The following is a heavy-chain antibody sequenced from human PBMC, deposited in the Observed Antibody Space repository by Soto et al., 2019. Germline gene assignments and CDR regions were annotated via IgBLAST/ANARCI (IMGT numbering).Heavy chain of an antibody. CDR3: ARDPRRQLATYYYYYGMDV. CDR1: GYTFTGYY. V-gene: IGHV1-2*02. J-gene: IGHJ6*02. D-gene: IGHD6-6*01. CDR2: INPNSGGT. Sequence: ASVKVSCKASGYTFTGYYMHWVRQAPGQGLEWMGWINPNSGGTNYAQKFQGRVTMTRDTSISTAYMELSRLRSDDTAVYYCARDPRRQLATYYYYYGMDVWGQGTTVTVSS.